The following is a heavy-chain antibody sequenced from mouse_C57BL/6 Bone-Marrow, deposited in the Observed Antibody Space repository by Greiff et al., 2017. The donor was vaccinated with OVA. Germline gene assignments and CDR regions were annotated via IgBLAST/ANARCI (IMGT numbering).Heavy chain of an antibody. CDR1: GFTFRSYA. CDR2: ISSGGDYI. V-gene: IGHV5-9-1*02. Sequence: EVKLMESGEGLVKPGGSLQLSCAASGFTFRSYALSWVRQTPETRLEWVAYISSGGDYIYYADHVNGRFTISRYNARNTLYLQMSSLKSEDTAMYYCTRDITTDFDYWGQGTTLTVSS. D-gene: IGHD1-1*01. J-gene: IGHJ2*01. CDR3: TRDITTDFDY.